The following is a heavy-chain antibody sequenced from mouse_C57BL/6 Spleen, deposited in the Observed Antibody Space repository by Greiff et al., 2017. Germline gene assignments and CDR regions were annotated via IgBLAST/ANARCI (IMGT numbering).Heavy chain of an antibody. D-gene: IGHD1-1*01. Sequence: VQLQQPGAELVKPGASVKLSCKASGYTFTSYWMHWVKQRPGRGLEWIGRIDPSDSYTNYNQKFKGKSTLTVDKSSSTAYMQLSSLTSEDSAVYYCARDYGSRGYFDVWGTGTTVTVSS. J-gene: IGHJ1*03. V-gene: IGHV1-69*01. CDR1: GYTFTSYW. CDR3: ARDYGSRGYFDV. CDR2: IDPSDSYT.